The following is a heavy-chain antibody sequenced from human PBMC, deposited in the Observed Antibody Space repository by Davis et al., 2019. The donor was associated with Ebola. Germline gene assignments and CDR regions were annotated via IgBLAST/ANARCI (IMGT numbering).Heavy chain of an antibody. V-gene: IGHV1-18*01. CDR2: ISAYNGNT. CDR1: GYTFTSYC. CDR3: ARDESIAAPGWFDP. J-gene: IGHJ5*02. D-gene: IGHD6-6*01. Sequence: ASVKVSCKASGYTFTSYCISWVRQAPGQGLEWMGWISAYNGNTNYAQKLQGRVTMTTDTSTSTAYMELRSLRSDDTAVYYCARDESIAAPGWFDPWGQGTLVTVSS.